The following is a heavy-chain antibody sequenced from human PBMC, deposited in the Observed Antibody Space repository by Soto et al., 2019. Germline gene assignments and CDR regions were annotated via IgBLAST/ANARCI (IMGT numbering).Heavy chain of an antibody. Sequence: QVQLVQSGAEVKKPGSSVKVSCKASGGTFSSYAISWVRQAPGQGLEWMGGIIPIFGTANYAQKFQGRVTITADESTSTAYMELSSLRSEDTAVYYCAREHPHIVVVSAHGWCDPWGKGPLVTVSS. CDR3: AREHPHIVVVSAHGWCDP. CDR1: GGTFSSYA. D-gene: IGHD2-21*01. V-gene: IGHV1-69*01. CDR2: IIPIFGTA. J-gene: IGHJ5*02.